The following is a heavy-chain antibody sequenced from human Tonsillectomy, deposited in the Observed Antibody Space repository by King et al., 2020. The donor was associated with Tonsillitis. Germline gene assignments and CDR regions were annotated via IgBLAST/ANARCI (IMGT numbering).Heavy chain of an antibody. J-gene: IGHJ6*02. D-gene: IGHD6-13*01. CDR2: IRWNRGSR. Sequence: EVQLVESGGGLVQPGRSLRLSCADSGFTFDDYAMHWVRQDRGKGLEWVSVIRWNRGSRVYADSVKGRFTISRDNAKNSLYLQMNSLRAEDTALYYCAKEKGLAAPLGMYVWGQGTTVTVSS. CDR1: GFTFDDYA. CDR3: AKEKGLAAPLGMYV. V-gene: IGHV3-9*01.